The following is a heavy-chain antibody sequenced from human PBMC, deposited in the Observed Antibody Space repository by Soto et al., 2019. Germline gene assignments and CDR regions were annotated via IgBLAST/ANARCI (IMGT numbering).Heavy chain of an antibody. V-gene: IGHV3-9*01. CDR2: ISWNSVTI. CDR3: VRSSGSPPRAGWFDP. J-gene: IGHJ5*02. CDR1: GFNFDDHA. D-gene: IGHD1-26*01. Sequence: EVQLVESGGGLAQPGWSRRLSCAASGFNFDDHAMHWVRQTPGKGLEWVSGISWNSVTINYADSIRGRFTISRDNAKRTLYLQMNNLRPADTAMYFCVRSSGSPPRAGWFDPWGQGTLVTVS.